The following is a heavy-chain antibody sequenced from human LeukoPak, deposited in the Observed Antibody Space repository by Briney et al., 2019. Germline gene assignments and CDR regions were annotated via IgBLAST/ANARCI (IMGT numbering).Heavy chain of an antibody. CDR2: ISGSGGST. J-gene: IGHJ4*02. CDR3: ARCPGGSGYVYFDH. Sequence: GGSLRLSCAASGFTFSSYAMSWVRQAPGKGLEWVSAISGSGGSTYYADSVKGRFTISRDNSKNTLYLQMNSLRAEDTAVYYCARCPGGSGYVYFDHWGQGTLVTVSS. V-gene: IGHV3-23*01. D-gene: IGHD3-16*01. CDR1: GFTFSSYA.